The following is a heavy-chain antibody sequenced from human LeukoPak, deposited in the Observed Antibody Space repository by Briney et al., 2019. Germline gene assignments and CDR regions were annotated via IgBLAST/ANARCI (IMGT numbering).Heavy chain of an antibody. J-gene: IGHJ4*02. CDR3: AREVTTFDY. Sequence: QSGGSLRLSCAASGFTFSTYWMHWVRQAPGKGLVWVSRINTDGRTSAYADSVKGRFTISRDNAKNTLYLQMNRLRAEDTAVYYCAREVTTFDYWGQGTLVTVSS. CDR1: GFTFSTYW. V-gene: IGHV3-74*01. D-gene: IGHD4-17*01. CDR2: INTDGRTS.